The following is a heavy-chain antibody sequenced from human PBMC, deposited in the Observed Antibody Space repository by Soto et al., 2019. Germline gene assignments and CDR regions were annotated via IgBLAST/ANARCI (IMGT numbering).Heavy chain of an antibody. J-gene: IGHJ4*02. CDR1: GFTFSSHG. CDR3: AKNRVETTREKAPEF. D-gene: IGHD1-7*01. Sequence: GRPLRLSCAASGFTFSSHGRHWVRQAPGKGLEWVAVISYDGSNKYYADSVKGRFTISRDNARNSLYLQMNSLRVEDTAVYYCAKNRVETTREKAPEFWGQGTLLTVSS. CDR2: ISYDGSNK. V-gene: IGHV3-30*18.